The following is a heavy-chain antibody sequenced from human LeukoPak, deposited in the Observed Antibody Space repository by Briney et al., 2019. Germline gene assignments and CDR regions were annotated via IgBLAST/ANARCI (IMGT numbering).Heavy chain of an antibody. CDR1: GFTFSSYS. V-gene: IGHV3-21*01. D-gene: IGHD3-16*02. CDR3: ARDPDGIMITFGGVIALGTYYMDV. J-gene: IGHJ6*03. Sequence: GGSLRLSCAASGFTFSSYSMNWVRQAPGKGLEWASSISSSSSYIYYADSVKGRFTISRDNAKNSLYLQMNSLRAEDTAVYYCARDPDGIMITFGGVIALGTYYMDVWGKGTTVTVSS. CDR2: ISSSSSYI.